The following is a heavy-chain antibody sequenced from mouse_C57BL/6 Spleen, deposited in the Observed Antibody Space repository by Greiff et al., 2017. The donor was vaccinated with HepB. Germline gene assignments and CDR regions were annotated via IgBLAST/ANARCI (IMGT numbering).Heavy chain of an antibody. J-gene: IGHJ4*01. D-gene: IGHD2-13*01. CDR2: ISNGGGST. CDR3: AREREIYYGDPHYYAMDY. CDR1: GFTFSDYY. V-gene: IGHV5-12*01. Sequence: EVQRVESGGGLVQPGGSLKLSCAASGFTFSDYYMYWVRQTPEKRLEWVAYISNGGGSTYYPDTVKGRFTISRDNAKNTLYLQMSRLKSEDTAMYYCAREREIYYGDPHYYAMDYWGQGTSVTVSS.